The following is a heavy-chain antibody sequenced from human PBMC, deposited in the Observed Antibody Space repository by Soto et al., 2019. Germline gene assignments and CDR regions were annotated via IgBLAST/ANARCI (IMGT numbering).Heavy chain of an antibody. CDR1: GFGFDSYA. J-gene: IGHJ4*02. D-gene: IGHD3-10*01. Sequence: EVQLLESGGGLVQVGGSLRLSCVGSGFGFDSYAMSWVRQAPGKGREWVPGIGSSGGAIVYADSVRGRFTISRDNSRNALYLHMTSLRAGDTAVYYCAKALWFGESSHYFDYWGQGTLVTVSS. CDR3: AKALWFGESSHYFDY. CDR2: IGSSGGAI. V-gene: IGHV3-23*01.